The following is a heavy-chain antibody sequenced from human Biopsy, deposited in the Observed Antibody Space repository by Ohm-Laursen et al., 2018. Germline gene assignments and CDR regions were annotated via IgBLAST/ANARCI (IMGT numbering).Heavy chain of an antibody. CDR2: IHHRGST. Sequence: GTLSLTCTVSGVSITAYYWSWIRQPPGKGLECIGNIHHRGSTNYNPSLKSRLTISVDTSKNQFSLKLSSVTAADTAVYYCAAFPFSGGPAFDIWGQGTTVIVSS. V-gene: IGHV4-4*09. CDR3: AAFPFSGGPAFDI. J-gene: IGHJ3*02. CDR1: GVSITAYY. D-gene: IGHD2/OR15-2a*01.